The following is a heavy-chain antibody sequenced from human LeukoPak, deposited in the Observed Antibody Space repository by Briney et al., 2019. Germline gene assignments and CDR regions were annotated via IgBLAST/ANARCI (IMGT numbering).Heavy chain of an antibody. CDR1: GYSISSGYY. V-gene: IGHV4-38-2*01. D-gene: IGHD2-2*01. J-gene: IGHJ4*02. Sequence: PSETLSLTCAVSGYSISSGYYWGWIRQPPGKGLEWIGSIYHSGSTYYNPSLKSRVTISVDTPKNQFSLKLSSVTAADTAVYYCARSTDYWGQGTLVTVSS. CDR3: ARSTDY. CDR2: IYHSGST.